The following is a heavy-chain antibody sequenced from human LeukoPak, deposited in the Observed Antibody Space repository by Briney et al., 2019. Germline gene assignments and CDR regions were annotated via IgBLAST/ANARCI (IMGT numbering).Heavy chain of an antibody. CDR1: GYSISSGYY. CDR3: ARQDVVVVAATNWFDP. V-gene: IGHV4-38-2*02. Sequence: SETLSLTCTVSGYSISSGYYWGWIRQSPGKGLEWIGSIYYSGSTYYNPSLKSRVTISVDTSKNQFSLKLSSVTAADTAVYYCARQDVVVVAATNWFDPWGQGTLVTVSS. D-gene: IGHD2-15*01. J-gene: IGHJ5*02. CDR2: IYYSGST.